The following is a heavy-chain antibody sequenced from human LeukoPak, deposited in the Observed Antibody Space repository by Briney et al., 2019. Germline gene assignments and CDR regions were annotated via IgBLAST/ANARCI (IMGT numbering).Heavy chain of an antibody. CDR2: IYTSGST. V-gene: IGHV4-61*02. D-gene: IGHD3-22*01. CDR3: ARGGGYYFYYFDY. CDR1: GGSISSGSYY. Sequence: SQTLSLTCTVSGGSISSGSYYWSWIRQPAGEGLEWIGRIYTSGSTYYNPSLKSRVTISVDTSNNQFSLKLSSVTAADTAIYYCARGGGYYFYYFDYWGQGTLVTVSS. J-gene: IGHJ4*02.